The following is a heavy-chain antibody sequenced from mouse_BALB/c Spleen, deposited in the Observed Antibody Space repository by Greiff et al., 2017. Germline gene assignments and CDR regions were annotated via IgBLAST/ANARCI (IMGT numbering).Heavy chain of an antibody. CDR3: AIASPHNAMDY. Sequence: EVNVVESGGGLVQPGGSRKLSCAASGFTFSDYGMAWVRQAPGKGPEWVAFISNLAYSIYYADTVKGRYTISRDNPTNTLFLQMTSLRSEDTAMYYCAIASPHNAMDYWGQGTSVTVSS. CDR2: ISNLAYSI. J-gene: IGHJ4*01. CDR1: GFTFSDYG. V-gene: IGHV5-15*01. D-gene: IGHD6-1*01.